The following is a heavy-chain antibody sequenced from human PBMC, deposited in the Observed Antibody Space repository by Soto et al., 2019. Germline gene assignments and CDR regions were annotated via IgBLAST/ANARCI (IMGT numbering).Heavy chain of an antibody. CDR2: VKPDGTGK. D-gene: IGHD6-13*01. V-gene: IGHV3-7*05. J-gene: IGHJ1*01. Sequence: PGGSLRLSYETSGFSFSDYWMSWVRRAPGKGLEWVANVKPDGTGKFYVDSVRGRFSIFRDNSKKSLFLQMNSLTAEDTGIYYCARDSQGSNWDAHWGQG. CDR1: GFSFSDYW. CDR3: ARDSQGSNWDAH.